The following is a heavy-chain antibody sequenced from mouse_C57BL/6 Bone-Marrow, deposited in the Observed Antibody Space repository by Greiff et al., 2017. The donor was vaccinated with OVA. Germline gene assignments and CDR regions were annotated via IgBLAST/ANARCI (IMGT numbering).Heavy chain of an antibody. Sequence: EVKLEESGGGLVQPGGSMKLSCVASGFTFSNYWMNWVRQSPEKGLEWVAQIRLKSDNYATHYAESVKGRFTISRDDSKSSVYLQMNNLRAEDTGIYYCTDSSGYFFAYWGQGTLVTVSA. D-gene: IGHD3-2*02. V-gene: IGHV6-3*01. CDR1: GFTFSNYW. CDR3: TDSSGYFFAY. CDR2: IRLKSDNYAT. J-gene: IGHJ3*01.